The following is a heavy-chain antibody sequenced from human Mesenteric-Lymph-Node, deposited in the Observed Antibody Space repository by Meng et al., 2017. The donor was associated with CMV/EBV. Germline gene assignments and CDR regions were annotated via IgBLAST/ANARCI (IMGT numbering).Heavy chain of an antibody. Sequence: SGYTFTSYDINWVRQATGQGLEWMGWMNPNSDNTGYAQKFQGRVTMTRNTSITTAYMELSSLRSEDTAVYYCATDRSPFSSSYCPDNWGQGSLVTVSS. CDR3: ATDRSPFSSSYCPDN. D-gene: IGHD6-13*01. CDR2: MNPNSDNT. V-gene: IGHV1-8*01. J-gene: IGHJ4*02. CDR1: GYTFTSYD.